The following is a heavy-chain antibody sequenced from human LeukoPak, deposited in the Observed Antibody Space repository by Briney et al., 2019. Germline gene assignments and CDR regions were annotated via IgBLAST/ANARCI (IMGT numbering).Heavy chain of an antibody. CDR1: GYTFTSFG. CDR3: AIIYTSVGSDY. Sequence: GASVKVSCKTSGYTFTSFGLSWVRQAPGQGLEWMGWISPHDGYTIYAQKLQGRVTMTTDTSTSTAYMELRSLRSDDTAVYYCAIIYTSVGSDYWGEGTLVIVSS. CDR2: ISPHDGYT. V-gene: IGHV1-18*01. D-gene: IGHD2-15*01. J-gene: IGHJ4*02.